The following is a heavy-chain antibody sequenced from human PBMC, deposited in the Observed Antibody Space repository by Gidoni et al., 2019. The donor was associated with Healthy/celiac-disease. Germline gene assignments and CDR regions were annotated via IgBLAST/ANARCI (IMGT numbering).Heavy chain of an antibody. CDR2: ISGDGGST. CDR3: ANDIVLPASY. J-gene: IGHJ4*02. D-gene: IGHD2-2*01. V-gene: IGHV3-43*02. Sequence: EVQLVASGGGVVQPGGTLRLTCAASGFTFDDYAMHWVRQAPGKGLELVSLISGDGGSTYYADSVKCRFTISRDNSKNSLYLQLNSLRTDDTALYYCANDIVLPASYWGQGTLVTVSS. CDR1: GFTFDDYA.